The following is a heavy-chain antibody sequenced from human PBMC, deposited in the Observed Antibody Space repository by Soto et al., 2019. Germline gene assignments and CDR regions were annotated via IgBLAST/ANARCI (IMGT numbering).Heavy chain of an antibody. CDR3: ARSGDNYNVLDY. CDR1: GFTVSDYY. V-gene: IGHV3-11*06. CDR2: SSNSGTYT. Sequence: WGSLRLSCAASGFTVSDYYMSWIRQAPGKGLEWLSYSSNSGTYTRYADSVKGRFSISRDNAKNSLYLQINSLRGEDTATYYCARSGDNYNVLDYWGQGTPGTVSA. D-gene: IGHD3-10*02. J-gene: IGHJ4*02.